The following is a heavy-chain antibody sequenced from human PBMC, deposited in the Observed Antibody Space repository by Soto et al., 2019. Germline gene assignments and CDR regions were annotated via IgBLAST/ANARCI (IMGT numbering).Heavy chain of an antibody. CDR2: ISAYNGNT. V-gene: IGHV1-18*01. J-gene: IGHJ6*02. D-gene: IGHD3-3*01. CDR1: GYTFTSYG. Sequence: GASVKVSCKASGYTFTSYGISWVRQAPGQGLEWMGWISAYNGNTNYAQKLQGRVTMTTDTSTSTAYMELRSLRSDDTAVYYCARSRKYYDFWSGYYLAWSQGTTVTVSS. CDR3: ARSRKYYDFWSGYYLA.